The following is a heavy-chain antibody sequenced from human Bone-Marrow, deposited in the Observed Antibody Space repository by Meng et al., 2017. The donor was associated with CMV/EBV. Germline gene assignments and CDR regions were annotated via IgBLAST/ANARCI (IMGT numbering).Heavy chain of an antibody. V-gene: IGHV3-7*03. J-gene: IGHJ4*02. CDR2: IKLDGSDK. Sequence: VQLVESGGGLVKPGGSLRLSCAASGFTFSDYYMSWVRQAPGKGLEWVASIKLDGSDKYYVDSVKGRFTISRDNANNSLYLQMNSLRAEDTAVYYCARGMTTFDYWGQGTLVTVSS. CDR1: GFTFSDYY. CDR3: ARGMTTFDY. D-gene: IGHD4-17*01.